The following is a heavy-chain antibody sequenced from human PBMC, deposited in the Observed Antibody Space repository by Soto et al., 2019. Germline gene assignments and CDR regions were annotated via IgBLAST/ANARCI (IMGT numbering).Heavy chain of an antibody. CDR1: GGTFSTYS. D-gene: IGHD2-21*01. CDR3: TVGSWSGEVFDI. Sequence: QVQLVQSGAEVKKPRSSVKVSCKDSGGTFSTYSLFWVRQAPGQGLEWMGRIIPMLGTRNYAQRFQDRVTITADKTTATAHMELSSLRSEDTALYYFTVGSWSGEVFDIWGQGTMVTVSS. CDR2: IIPMLGTR. J-gene: IGHJ3*02. V-gene: IGHV1-69*08.